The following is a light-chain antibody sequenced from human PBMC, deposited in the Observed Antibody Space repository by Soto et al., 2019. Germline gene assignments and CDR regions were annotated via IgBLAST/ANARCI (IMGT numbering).Light chain of an antibody. J-gene: IGLJ3*02. CDR1: SSDVGGYNY. Sequence: QSALTQPRSVSGSPGQSVTISCTGTSSDVGGYNYVSWYQQHPSKAPKLMIYDVSKRPSGVPDRFSGSKSGNTASLTISGLQAEDEADYYCCSYAGSYPWVFGGGTKLTVL. V-gene: IGLV2-11*01. CDR2: DVS. CDR3: CSYAGSYPWV.